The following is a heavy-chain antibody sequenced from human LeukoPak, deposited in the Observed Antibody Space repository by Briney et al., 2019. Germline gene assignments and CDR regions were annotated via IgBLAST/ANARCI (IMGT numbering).Heavy chain of an antibody. CDR2: IYYSGST. V-gene: IGHV4-39*07. D-gene: IGHD6-19*01. CDR3: ARDRSSGWDDAFDI. J-gene: IGHJ3*02. Sequence: SETLSLTCTVSGGSISRSSYYWGWIRQPPGKGLEWIGSIYYSGSTYYNSSLESRVAISVDTSRTQFSLKLNSVTAADTAVYYCARDRSSGWDDAFDIWGQGTMVTVSS. CDR1: GGSISRSSYY.